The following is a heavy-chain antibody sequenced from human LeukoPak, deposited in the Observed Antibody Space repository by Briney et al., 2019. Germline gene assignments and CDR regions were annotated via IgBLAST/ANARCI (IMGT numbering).Heavy chain of an antibody. Sequence: PGGSLRLSCTASGFTFGDYAMSWFRQAPGKGLEWVGFIRSKAYGGTTQYAASVEGRFTISRDDSKGIAYLQINSLKTEDTAVYYCTRNHGSCYDSSGYLHCDYWGQGTLVTVSS. CDR3: TRNHGSCYDSSGYLHCDY. J-gene: IGHJ4*02. CDR2: IRSKAYGGTT. V-gene: IGHV3-49*03. D-gene: IGHD3-22*01. CDR1: GFTFGDYA.